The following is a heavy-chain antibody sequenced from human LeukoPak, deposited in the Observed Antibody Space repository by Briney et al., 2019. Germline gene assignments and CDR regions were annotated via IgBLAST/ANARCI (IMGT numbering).Heavy chain of an antibody. D-gene: IGHD3-3*01. Sequence: ASVKVSCKASGGTFSSYAISWVRQAPGQGLEWMGGIIPIFGTANYAQKFQGRVTITTDESTSTAYMELSSLRPEDTAVYYCASTLKGDFWSGYPFGWFDPWGQGTLVTVSS. V-gene: IGHV1-69*05. CDR3: ASTLKGDFWSGYPFGWFDP. CDR1: GGTFSSYA. CDR2: IIPIFGTA. J-gene: IGHJ5*02.